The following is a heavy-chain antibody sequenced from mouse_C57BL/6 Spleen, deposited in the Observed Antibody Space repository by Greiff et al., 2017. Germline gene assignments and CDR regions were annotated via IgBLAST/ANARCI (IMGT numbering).Heavy chain of an antibody. CDR3: ADWYFDV. CDR2: IYPGDGDT. V-gene: IGHV1-82*01. J-gene: IGHJ1*03. CDR1: GYAFSSSW. Sequence: QVQLQQSGPELVKPGASVKISCKASGYAFSSSWMNWVKQRPGKGLEWIGRIYPGDGDTNYNGKFKGKATLTADKSSSTAYMQLSSLTSEDSAVCFCADWYFDVWGTGTTVTVSS.